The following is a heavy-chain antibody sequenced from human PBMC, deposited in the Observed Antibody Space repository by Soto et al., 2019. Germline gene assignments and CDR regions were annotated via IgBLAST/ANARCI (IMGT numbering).Heavy chain of an antibody. CDR1: GFTVSSNY. CDR3: AREAVYYYGSGSYYPSHYFDY. J-gene: IGHJ4*02. Sequence: GGSLRLSCAASGFTVSSNYMSWVRQAPGKGLEWVSVIYSGGSTYYADSVKGRFTISRDNSKNTLYLQMNSLRAEDTAVYYCAREAVYYYGSGSYYPSHYFDYWGQGTLVTVSS. CDR2: IYSGGST. V-gene: IGHV3-53*01. D-gene: IGHD3-10*01.